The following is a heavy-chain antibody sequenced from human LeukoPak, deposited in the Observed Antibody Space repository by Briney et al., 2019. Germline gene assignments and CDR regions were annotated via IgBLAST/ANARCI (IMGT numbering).Heavy chain of an antibody. V-gene: IGHV3-53*01. CDR3: ATGLPMVQGVIFGY. CDR2: IYSGGNT. J-gene: IGHJ4*02. Sequence: GGSLRLSCAASGFTVSSHYMSWVRQAPGKGLEWVSVIYSGGNTYYADSVKGRFTISRDNSKNTLYLQKNSVRAEDTAVYYCATGLPMVQGVIFGYWGQGTLVTVSS. D-gene: IGHD3-10*01. CDR1: GFTVSSHY.